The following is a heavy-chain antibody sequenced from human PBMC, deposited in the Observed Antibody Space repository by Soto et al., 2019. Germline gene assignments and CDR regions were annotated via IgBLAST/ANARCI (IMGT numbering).Heavy chain of an antibody. V-gene: IGHV2-5*02. J-gene: IGHJ5*02. CDR2: IYWDDDK. D-gene: IGHD6-19*01. CDR1: GFSLSTSGVG. Sequence: QITLKESGPTLVKPTQTLTLTCTFSGFSLSTSGVGVGWIRQPPGKALEWLALIYWDDDKRYSPSLKSRLTSTKDTTKNQVVLTMTNMDPVDTATYYSAHMSGYREWLVFGRANWFDPWGQGTLVTVSS. CDR3: AHMSGYREWLVFGRANWFDP.